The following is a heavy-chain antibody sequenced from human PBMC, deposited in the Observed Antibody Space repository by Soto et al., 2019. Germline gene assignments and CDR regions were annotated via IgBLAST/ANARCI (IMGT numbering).Heavy chain of an antibody. D-gene: IGHD3-10*01. V-gene: IGHV1-3*05. J-gene: IGHJ4*02. CDR1: GYTFSSYA. CDR3: ARGGPPIDS. Sequence: QVQLVQSGAEEKKPGASVKVSCKASGYTFSSYAMHWVRQAPGQRLEWMGWINAGNGNTKYSQKFQGRVTITRDTSASTASMELSSLRSEDTAVYYCARGGPPIDSWGQGTLVTVSS. CDR2: INAGNGNT.